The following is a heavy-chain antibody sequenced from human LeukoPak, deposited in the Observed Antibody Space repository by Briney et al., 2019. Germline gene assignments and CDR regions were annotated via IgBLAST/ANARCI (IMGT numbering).Heavy chain of an antibody. J-gene: IGHJ4*02. CDR3: ARGRGNYYDSSGMIRRPFDY. CDR1: GGTFSNYA. D-gene: IGHD3-22*01. CDR2: IIPIFGTA. Sequence: GASVKVSCKASGGTFSNYAISWVRQAPGQGLEWMGGIIPIFGTANYAQKFQGRVTITADESTSTAYMELSSLRSEDTAVYYCARGRGNYYDSSGMIRRPFDYWGQGTLVTVSS. V-gene: IGHV1-69*13.